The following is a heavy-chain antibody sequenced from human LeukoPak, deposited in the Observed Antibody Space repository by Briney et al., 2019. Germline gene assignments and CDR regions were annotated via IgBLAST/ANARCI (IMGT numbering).Heavy chain of an antibody. J-gene: IGHJ3*02. CDR1: GGSISSSSYY. CDR2: IYYSGST. V-gene: IGHV4-39*01. CDR3: ARRLGAPGYAFDI. Sequence: SETLSLTCTVSGGSISSSSYYWGWIRQPPGKGLEWIGSIYYSGSTYYNPSLKSRVTISVDTSKNQFSLKLSSVTAADTAVYYCARRLGAPGYAFDIWGQGTMVTVSS.